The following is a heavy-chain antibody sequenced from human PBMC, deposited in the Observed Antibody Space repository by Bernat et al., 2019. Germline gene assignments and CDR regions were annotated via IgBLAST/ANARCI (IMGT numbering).Heavy chain of an antibody. D-gene: IGHD3-16*01. J-gene: IGHJ4*02. CDR1: GYTFTNYA. Sequence: QVQLVQSGAEVKEPGASVKVSCKASGYTFTNYAVTWVRQAPGQGLEWMGWISAYNGNRNYAQNFQGRVTMTTDTSTNTAYMELRSLRSDDTALYYCARGGGVTPFDYWGQGALVTVSS. V-gene: IGHV1-18*01. CDR2: ISAYNGNR. CDR3: ARGGGVTPFDY.